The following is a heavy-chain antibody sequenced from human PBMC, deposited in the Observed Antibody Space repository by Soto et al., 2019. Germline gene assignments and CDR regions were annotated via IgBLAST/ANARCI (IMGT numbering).Heavy chain of an antibody. D-gene: IGHD2-2*01. Sequence: SQTLSLTCAISGDSVSNNIAAWSWIRQSPSRGLEWLGRTFYRSQWHSDFAISMESRIIINPDTSKNKLSLQLKSVTPEDTAVFYFVSEKRVVPGTRGYFDYWGQGTLVTVSS. CDR3: VSEKRVVPGTRGYFDY. CDR2: TFYRSQWHS. V-gene: IGHV6-1*01. J-gene: IGHJ4*02. CDR1: GDSVSNNIAA.